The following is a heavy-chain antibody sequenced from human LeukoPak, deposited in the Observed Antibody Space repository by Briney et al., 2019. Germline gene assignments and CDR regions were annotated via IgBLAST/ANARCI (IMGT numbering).Heavy chain of an antibody. CDR2: TSGSGRSI. CDR1: GLTHDRCS. V-gene: IGHV3-23*01. CDR3: AKDMNSWRDGSGLGDYLDY. D-gene: IGHD5-12*01. J-gene: IGHJ4*02. Sequence: GGSLRLSRAASGLTHDRCSLRVVRQAPGKGLEWVSGTSGSGRSIHYADSVKGRFTISRDNSKNTLYLQMISLRADDAAVYYCAKDMNSWRDGSGLGDYLDYWGQGTLVTVSS.